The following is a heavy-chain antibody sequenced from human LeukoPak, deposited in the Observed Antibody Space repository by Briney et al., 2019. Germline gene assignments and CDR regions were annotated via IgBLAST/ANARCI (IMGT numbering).Heavy chain of an antibody. D-gene: IGHD2/OR15-2a*01. CDR3: ARSRKLVLSGLVEDN. CDR2: IKYDGNER. V-gene: IGHV3-7*01. Sequence: GGSLRLSCAASGFNFYTYWMSWVRQAPGKGLEWVANIKYDGNERYYLDSVKGRFTISRDNAKRSMYLQMNSLRAEGTAVYYCARSRKLVLSGLVEDNWGQGTLVTVSA. J-gene: IGHJ4*02. CDR1: GFNFYTYW.